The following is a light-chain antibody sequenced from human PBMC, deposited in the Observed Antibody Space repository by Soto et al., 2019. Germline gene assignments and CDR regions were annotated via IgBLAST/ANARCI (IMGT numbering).Light chain of an antibody. CDR3: QQRSNWPPLT. CDR1: QSVSSY. V-gene: IGKV3-11*01. J-gene: IGKJ4*01. CDR2: DAS. Sequence: EIVLTQSPATLSLSPGERATLSCRASQSVSSYLAWYQQKPGQAPRLLIYDASNRATGIPARFSGSGSGTDCTLTISSLQPEDFAVYYCQQRSNWPPLTFGGGTKLEIK.